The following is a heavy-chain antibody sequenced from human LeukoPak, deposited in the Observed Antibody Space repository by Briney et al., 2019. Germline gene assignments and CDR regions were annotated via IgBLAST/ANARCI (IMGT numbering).Heavy chain of an antibody. CDR3: AKDSAGGSYGYDY. D-gene: IGHD5-18*01. CDR1: GFTFSSYA. Sequence: GASLRLCSASSGFTFSSYAVGWVRQAPGKGLEWVSALSGSGGSTYYADSVKGRFTISRDTFKNTLYLQTKSVRADEAAVCYCAKDSAGGSYGYDYWGQGTLVTVSS. CDR2: LSGSGGST. V-gene: IGHV3-23*01. J-gene: IGHJ4*02.